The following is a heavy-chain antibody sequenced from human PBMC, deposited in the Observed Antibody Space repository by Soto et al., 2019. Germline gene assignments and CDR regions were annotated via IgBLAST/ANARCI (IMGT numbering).Heavy chain of an antibody. D-gene: IGHD2-21*02. Sequence: GGSLRLSCAGSGFTLRNSWMYWVRQAPGKGLEWVAIINRDASQIYYVDSLKGRFTISRDNDENSVFLHMNGLRAEDTAIYYCATKGDALNYWGQGTQVTVSS. V-gene: IGHV3-7*01. J-gene: IGHJ4*02. CDR2: INRDASQI. CDR3: ATKGDALNY. CDR1: GFTLRNSW.